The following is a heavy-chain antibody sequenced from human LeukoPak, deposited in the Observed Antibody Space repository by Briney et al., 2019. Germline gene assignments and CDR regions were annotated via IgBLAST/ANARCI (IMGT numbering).Heavy chain of an antibody. D-gene: IGHD6-13*01. J-gene: IGHJ4*02. CDR2: VSDDGRNT. CDR3: AKRVDYSSPGGYFDS. V-gene: IGHV3-23*01. CDR1: GFTFRTYG. Sequence: GGSLRLSCAAFGFTFRTYGMAWVRQAPGKGLEWGSAVSDDGRNTYYADSVKGRFTISRDNSKNTLYLQMNSLRAEDTALYFCAKRVDYSSPGGYFDSWGQGTLVTVSS.